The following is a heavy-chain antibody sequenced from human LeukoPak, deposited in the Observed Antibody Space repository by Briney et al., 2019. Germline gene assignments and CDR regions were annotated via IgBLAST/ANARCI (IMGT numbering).Heavy chain of an antibody. V-gene: IGHV1-3*01. CDR1: GYTFPGYN. D-gene: IGHD3-10*01. CDR3: AGLGVNNYFDY. Sequence: ASVKVSCKASGYTFPGYNIHWMRRAPGQRLEWIGWINAGNGDTKSSQKFQGRVTISGDTIASTVYVDLSSLRSEDTAVYYCAGLGVNNYFDYWGQGTLVTVSS. CDR2: INAGNGDT. J-gene: IGHJ4*02.